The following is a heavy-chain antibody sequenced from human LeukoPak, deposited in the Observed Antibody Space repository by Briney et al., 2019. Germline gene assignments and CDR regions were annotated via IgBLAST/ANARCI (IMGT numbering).Heavy chain of an antibody. CDR2: SSPYNGKT. CDR3: ARDPDKFNGRYSYFDY. V-gene: IGHV1-18*01. Sequence: GASVKVSCKTSGYPFISFGIAWLRQAPGQGLEWLGWSSPYNGKTGYSQKLQDRVTMTTDPSTSTAYMEMRSLRSDDTAVYYCARDPDKFNGRYSYFDYWGQGTLVTVSS. CDR1: GYPFISFG. D-gene: IGHD5-18*01. J-gene: IGHJ4*02.